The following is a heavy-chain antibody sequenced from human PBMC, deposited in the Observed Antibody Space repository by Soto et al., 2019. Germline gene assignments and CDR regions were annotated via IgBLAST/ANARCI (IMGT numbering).Heavy chain of an antibody. CDR3: ATSNRNYGGGTAFDY. V-gene: IGHV1-69*01. D-gene: IGHD1-7*01. Sequence: HVQPVQSGAEVKKPGSSEKVSCNASVGTFSSYAINWVRQAPGPGLEWMGGIIPIFGTANYAQKFQGRVTITADESTSTAYMVLSSLRSEDRGVYYGATSNRNYGGGTAFDYCGQGTLVTVYS. CDR1: VGTFSSYA. CDR2: IIPIFGTA. J-gene: IGHJ4*02.